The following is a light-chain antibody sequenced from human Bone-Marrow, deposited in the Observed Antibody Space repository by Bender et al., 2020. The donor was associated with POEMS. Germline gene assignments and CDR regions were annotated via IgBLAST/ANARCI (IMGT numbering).Light chain of an antibody. CDR3: QTGDSNSAQV. CDR1: AMPDQF. CDR2: KDT. Sequence: SSVSVSPGQTATITCSGDAMPDQFVYWYQQKTGQAPVVVIFKDTERPSGIPERFSGSNSGNTATLTISGTQAMDEADYYCQTGDSNSAQVFGGGTKLTVV. J-gene: IGLJ3*02. V-gene: IGLV3-1*01.